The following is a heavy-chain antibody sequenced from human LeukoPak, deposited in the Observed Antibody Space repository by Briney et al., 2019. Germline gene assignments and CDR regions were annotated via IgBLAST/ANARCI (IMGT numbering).Heavy chain of an antibody. CDR1: GFTFGDSA. V-gene: IGHV3-73*01. Sequence: PGGSLRLSCTACGFTFGDSARHWVRQASGKGLEWVGRIRGKANSYATAYAASVRGRFTISRDDSKNTAYLQMNSLKTEDTAVYYCTSHKSHWHWGQGTVVTVSS. J-gene: IGHJ4*02. CDR2: IRGKANSYAT. D-gene: IGHD2-2*01. CDR3: TSHKSHWH.